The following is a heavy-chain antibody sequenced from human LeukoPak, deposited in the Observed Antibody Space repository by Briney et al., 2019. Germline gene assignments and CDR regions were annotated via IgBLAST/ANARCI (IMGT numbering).Heavy chain of an antibody. V-gene: IGHV4-34*01. D-gene: IGHD6-13*01. CDR1: GGSFSRYY. Sequence: SETLSLTCAVYGGSFSRYYWSWIRQPPGKGLEWIGEINHSGCTNYNPSLKSRVTISVDTSMNQFSLELSSVYAADTAVYYCARVELGQLVLPNWFDLWGQGTLVTVSS. CDR3: ARVELGQLVLPNWFDL. J-gene: IGHJ5*02. CDR2: INHSGCT.